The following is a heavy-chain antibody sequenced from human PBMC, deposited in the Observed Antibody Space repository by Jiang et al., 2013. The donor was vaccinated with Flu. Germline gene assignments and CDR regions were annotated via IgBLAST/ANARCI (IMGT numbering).Heavy chain of an antibody. J-gene: IGHJ5*02. Sequence: SGMCVSWIRPAPTGRTLEWLALIDWDDDKYYSTSLKTRLTISKDTSKNQVVLTMTNMDPVDTATYYCARTRLAYDILTGYFGELGWFDPWGQGTLVTVSS. CDR3: ARTRLAYDILTGYFGELGWFDP. V-gene: IGHV2-70*01. CDR2: IDWDDDK. D-gene: IGHD3-9*01. CDR1: SGMC.